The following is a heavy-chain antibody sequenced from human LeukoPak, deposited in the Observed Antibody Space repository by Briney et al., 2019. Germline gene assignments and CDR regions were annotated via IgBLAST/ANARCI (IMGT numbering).Heavy chain of an antibody. CDR2: ISWNSGSI. Sequence: GGSLRLSCAASGFTFDDYAMHWVRQAPGKGLEWVSGISWNSGSIGYANSVKGRFTISRDDAKNSLYLQMNSLGPEDTAVYYCARDPYSGNYGNYYYYYMDVWGKGTTVTIS. V-gene: IGHV3-9*01. CDR1: GFTFDDYA. D-gene: IGHD1-26*01. CDR3: ARDPYSGNYGNYYYYYMDV. J-gene: IGHJ6*03.